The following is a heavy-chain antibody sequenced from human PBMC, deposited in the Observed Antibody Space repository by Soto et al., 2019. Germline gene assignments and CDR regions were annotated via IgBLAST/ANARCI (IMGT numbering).Heavy chain of an antibody. CDR1: GFTVSSSY. CDR3: TRTPRQLRKYYFDV. Sequence: PGGSLRLSCAASGFTVSSSYTSWIRQAPGKGLEWVSVIYSGGNTYYADSVKGRFTISRDNSKNTLYLLMNSLRAEDTAVYYCTRTPRQLRKYYFDVGSQGTLVTVSS. V-gene: IGHV3-53*01. D-gene: IGHD6-6*01. CDR2: IYSGGNT. J-gene: IGHJ4*02.